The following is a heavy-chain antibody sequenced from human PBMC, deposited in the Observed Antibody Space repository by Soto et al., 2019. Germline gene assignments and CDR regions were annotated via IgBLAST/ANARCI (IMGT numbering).Heavy chain of an antibody. D-gene: IGHD6-19*01. CDR1: GFTFSSYA. CDR2: ISYDGSNK. CDR3: ARETGDSSGWSWFDP. J-gene: IGHJ5*02. V-gene: IGHV3-30-3*01. Sequence: QVQLVESGGGVVQPGRSLRLSCAASGFTFSSYAMHWVRQAPGKGLEWVAVISYDGSNKYYADSVKGRFTISRDNSKNTLYLQMNSLRAEDTAVYYCARETGDSSGWSWFDPWGQGTLVTVSS.